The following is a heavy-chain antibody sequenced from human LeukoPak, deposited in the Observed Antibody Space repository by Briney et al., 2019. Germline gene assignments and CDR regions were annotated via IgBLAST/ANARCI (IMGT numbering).Heavy chain of an antibody. J-gene: IGHJ3*02. Sequence: PGGSLRLSCAASGFTFSSYAMHWVRQAPGKGLEYVSAISSNGGSTYYANSVKGRFTISRDNSKNTLYLQMGSLRAEDMAVYYCAREAKITGPGAFDIWGQGTMVTVSS. V-gene: IGHV3-64*01. CDR1: GFTFSSYA. CDR3: AREAKITGPGAFDI. CDR2: ISSNGGST. D-gene: IGHD1-20*01.